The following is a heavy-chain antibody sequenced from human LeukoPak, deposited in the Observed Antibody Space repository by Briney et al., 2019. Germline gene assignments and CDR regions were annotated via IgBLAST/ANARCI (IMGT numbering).Heavy chain of an antibody. CDR3: AKRVAYSSGYYWDY. V-gene: IGHV3-30*18. Sequence: GRSLRLSCAASGFTFGSYGMHWVRQAPGKGLEWVAVISYDGSNKYYADSVKGRFTISRDNSKNTVHLQMNSLRVEDTAVFYCAKRVAYSSGYYWDYWGQGTLVTVSS. D-gene: IGHD6-19*01. J-gene: IGHJ4*02. CDR2: ISYDGSNK. CDR1: GFTFGSYG.